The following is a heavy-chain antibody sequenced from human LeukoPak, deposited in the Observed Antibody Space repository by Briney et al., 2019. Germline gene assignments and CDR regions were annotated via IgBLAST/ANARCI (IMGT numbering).Heavy chain of an antibody. CDR3: ARPRYYYDSSGYCDY. Sequence: ASVKVSCKASGYTFTGYYMHWVRQAPGQGLEWKGWINPNSGGTNYAQKFQGRVTMTRDTSISTAYMELSRLRSDDTAVYYCARPRYYYDSSGYCDYWGQGTLVTVSS. V-gene: IGHV1-2*02. CDR2: INPNSGGT. J-gene: IGHJ4*02. CDR1: GYTFTGYY. D-gene: IGHD3-22*01.